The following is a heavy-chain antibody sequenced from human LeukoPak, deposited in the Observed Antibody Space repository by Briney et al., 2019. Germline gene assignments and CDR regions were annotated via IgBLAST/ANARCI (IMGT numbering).Heavy chain of an antibody. Sequence: PGESLKISCKASGYTFTNYWIGWVRHTPGKGLEWLGIIHPGDSDTRYRTFFQGQVTMSVDESTSTAYLHWTSLKASDTAIYYCARHAGYCTGGKCYSFYYFDYWGQGTLVTVSS. CDR3: ARHAGYCTGGKCYSFYYFDY. CDR2: IHPGDSDT. D-gene: IGHD2-15*01. V-gene: IGHV5-51*01. J-gene: IGHJ4*02. CDR1: GYTFTNYW.